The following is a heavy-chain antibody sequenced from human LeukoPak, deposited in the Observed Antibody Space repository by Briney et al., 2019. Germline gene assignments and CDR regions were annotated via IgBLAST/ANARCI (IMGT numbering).Heavy chain of an antibody. Sequence: QPGGSLRLSCAASGFTFSSYWMNWARQAPGKGLEWVASINHNGNVNYYVDSVKGRFTISRDNAKNSLYLQMSNLRAEDTAVYYCAREPPGNYDDSGHYYAYFDCWGQGALVTVSS. CDR3: AREPPGNYDDSGHYYAYFDC. CDR2: INHNGNVN. V-gene: IGHV3-7*03. CDR1: GFTFSSYW. D-gene: IGHD3-22*01. J-gene: IGHJ4*02.